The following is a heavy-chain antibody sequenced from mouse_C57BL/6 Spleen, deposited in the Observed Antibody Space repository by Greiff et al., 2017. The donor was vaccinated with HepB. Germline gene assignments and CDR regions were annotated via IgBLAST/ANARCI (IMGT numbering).Heavy chain of an antibody. V-gene: IGHV5-17*01. Sequence: EVHLVESGGGLVKPGGSLKLSCAASGFTFSDYGMHWVRQAPEKGLEWVAYISSGSSTIYYADTVKGRFTISRDNAKNTLFLQMTSLRSEDTAMYYCAKVVARDYYAMNYWGQGTSVTVSS. D-gene: IGHD1-1*01. J-gene: IGHJ4*01. CDR2: ISSGSSTI. CDR1: GFTFSDYG. CDR3: AKVVARDYYAMNY.